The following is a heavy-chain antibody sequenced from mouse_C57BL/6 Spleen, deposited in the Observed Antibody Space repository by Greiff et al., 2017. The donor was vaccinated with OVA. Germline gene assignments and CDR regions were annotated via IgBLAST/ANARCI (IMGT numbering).Heavy chain of an antibody. Sequence: QVQLKQPRAELVRPGSSVKLSCKASGYTFTSYWMHWVKQRPIQGLEWIGNIDPSDSETHYNQKFKDKATLTVDKSSSTAYMQLSSLTSEDSAVYYCARSPYYGSSYVTCDYWGQGTTLTVSS. D-gene: IGHD1-1*01. V-gene: IGHV1-52*01. CDR1: GYTFTSYW. J-gene: IGHJ2*01. CDR3: ARSPYYGSSYVTCDY. CDR2: IDPSDSET.